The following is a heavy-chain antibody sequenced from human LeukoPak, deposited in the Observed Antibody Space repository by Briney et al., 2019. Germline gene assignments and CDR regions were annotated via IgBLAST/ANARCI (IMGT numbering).Heavy chain of an antibody. D-gene: IGHD3-10*01. CDR3: VREIKIMGFRAFDY. J-gene: IGHJ4*02. CDR2: TNDGGTYT. V-gene: IGHV3-74*01. Sequence: GGSLRLSCAGSGFAFSEYWMHWARQTPEKGLMWVSRTNDGGTYTAYADSVKGRFAVSRDNAENTLYLQMDSLTVEDTGLYYCVREIKIMGFRAFDYWGQGTPVTVSS. CDR1: GFAFSEYW.